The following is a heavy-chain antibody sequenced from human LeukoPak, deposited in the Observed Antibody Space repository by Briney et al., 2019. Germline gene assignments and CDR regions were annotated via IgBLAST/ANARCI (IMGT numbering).Heavy chain of an antibody. Sequence: PGGSLRLSCAASGFTFSSYALSWVRQAPGEGLEWVSTISGSGDSTYYADSMKGRFTISRDNSKNTLYLQMNNLRVEDTAVFYCANTGQGYTYGFDYWGQGTLVTVSP. J-gene: IGHJ4*02. CDR2: ISGSGDST. D-gene: IGHD5-18*01. CDR1: GFTFSSYA. CDR3: ANTGQGYTYGFDY. V-gene: IGHV3-23*01.